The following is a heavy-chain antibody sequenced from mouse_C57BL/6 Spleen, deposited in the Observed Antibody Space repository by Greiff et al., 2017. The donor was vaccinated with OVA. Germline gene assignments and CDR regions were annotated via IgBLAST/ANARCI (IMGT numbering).Heavy chain of an antibody. CDR2: ISSGGSYT. CDR3: ARQTTVSFFDV. J-gene: IGHJ1*03. CDR1: GFTFSSYG. D-gene: IGHD1-1*01. V-gene: IGHV5-6*01. Sequence: EVQLVESGGDLVKPGGSLKLSCAASGFTFSSYGMSWVRQTPDKRLEWVATISSGGSYTYYPDSVKGRFTISRDNAKNTLYLQMSSLKSEDTAMYYCARQTTVSFFDVWGTGTTVTVSS.